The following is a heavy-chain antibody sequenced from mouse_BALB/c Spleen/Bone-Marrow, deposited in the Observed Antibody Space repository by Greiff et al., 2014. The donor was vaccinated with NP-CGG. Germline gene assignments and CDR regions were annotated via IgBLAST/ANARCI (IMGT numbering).Heavy chain of an antibody. CDR3: ARRLLYYFDY. D-gene: IGHD1-2*01. CDR1: GYTLSSYW. V-gene: IGHV1-9*01. J-gene: IGHJ2*01. CDR2: ILPGSGNT. Sequence: QVQLQQSGAELMKPGASVKISCKATGYTLSSYWIEWVKQRPGHGLEWIGEILPGSGNTNYNENFKGKATFTADTSSNTAYMQLSSLTSEDSAVYYCARRLLYYFDYWGQGTTLTVSS.